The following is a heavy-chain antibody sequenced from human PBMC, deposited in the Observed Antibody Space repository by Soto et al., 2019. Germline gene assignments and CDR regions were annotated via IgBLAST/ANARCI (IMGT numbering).Heavy chain of an antibody. V-gene: IGHV3-30-3*01. CDR1: GFTFSSYA. D-gene: IGHD6-13*01. CDR2: ISYDGSNK. J-gene: IGHJ4*02. Sequence: PGGSLRLSCAASGFTFSSYAMHWVRQAPGKGLEWVAVISYDGSNKYYADSVKGRFTISRDNSKNTLYLQMNSLRAEDTAVYYCARGPSAVAITGHHGSSSWYWGKTPRRPFDYWGQGTLVTVSS. CDR3: ARGPSAVAITGHHGSSSWYWGKTPRRPFDY.